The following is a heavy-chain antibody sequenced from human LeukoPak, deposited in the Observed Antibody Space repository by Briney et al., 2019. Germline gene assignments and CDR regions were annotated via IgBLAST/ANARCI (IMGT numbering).Heavy chain of an antibody. CDR3: ASTSGESLEYFDY. J-gene: IGHJ4*02. D-gene: IGHD3-16*01. CDR2: ISSRSSYI. Sequence: PGGSLRLSCAASGFTFSSYSMNWVRQAPGKGLEWVSSISSRSSYIYYADSVKGRFTISRDNAKNSLYLQMNSLRAEDTAVYYCASTSGESLEYFDYWGQGTLVTVSS. V-gene: IGHV3-21*01. CDR1: GFTFSSYS.